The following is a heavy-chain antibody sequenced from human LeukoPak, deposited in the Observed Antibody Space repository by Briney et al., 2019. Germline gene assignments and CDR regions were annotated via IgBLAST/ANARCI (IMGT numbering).Heavy chain of an antibody. J-gene: IGHJ4*02. CDR1: GFTFSSYG. CDR3: AKDHYYDLWSGRLDY. D-gene: IGHD3-3*01. CDR2: IRYDGSNK. Sequence: PGGSLRLSCAASGFTFSSYGMHWVRQAPGKGLEWVAFIRYDGSNKYYADSVKGRFTISRDNSKNTLYLQMNSLRAEDTAVYYCAKDHYYDLWSGRLDYWGQGTLVTVSS. V-gene: IGHV3-30*02.